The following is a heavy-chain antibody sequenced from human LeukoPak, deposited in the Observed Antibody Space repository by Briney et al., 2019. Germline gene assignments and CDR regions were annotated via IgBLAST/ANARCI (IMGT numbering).Heavy chain of an antibody. V-gene: IGHV4-31*03. CDR1: GGSISSGGYY. J-gene: IGHJ4*02. Sequence: SETLSLTCTVSGGSISSGGYYWSWIRQHPGKGLEWIGYIYYSGSTYYNPSLKSRVTISVDTSKNQFSLKLSSVTAADTAVYYCARTGMATVNYCDYWGQGTLVTVSS. D-gene: IGHD5-24*01. CDR2: IYYSGST. CDR3: ARTGMATVNYCDY.